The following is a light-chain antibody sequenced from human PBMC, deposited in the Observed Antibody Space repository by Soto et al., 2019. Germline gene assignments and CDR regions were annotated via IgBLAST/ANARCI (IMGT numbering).Light chain of an antibody. V-gene: IGLV2-8*01. CDR3: SSYAASNNFYFV. CDR1: SSGVGGYNY. Sequence: QSALAQPPPASGSPGQSVTISCTGTSSGVGGYNYVSWYQQYPGRAPKLMIYEVTKRPSGVPDRFSGSKSGNTASLTVSGLQAEDEADYYCSSYAASNNFYFVFGGGTKVTVL. CDR2: EVT. J-gene: IGLJ3*02.